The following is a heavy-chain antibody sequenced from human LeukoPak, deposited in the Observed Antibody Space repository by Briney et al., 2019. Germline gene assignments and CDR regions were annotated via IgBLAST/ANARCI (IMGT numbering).Heavy chain of an antibody. CDR1: GFSFSNYA. Sequence: GGSLRLSCAASGFSFSNYAVSWVRQAPGKGLEWVSGISGSGGTTYYADSVTGRFTIFRDNSDNTLYLQMNSLKAEDTAVYYCAKGGTVGATFSDFDYWGQGTLVTVSS. V-gene: IGHV3-23*01. J-gene: IGHJ4*02. CDR2: ISGSGGTT. CDR3: AKGGTVGATFSDFDY. D-gene: IGHD1-26*01.